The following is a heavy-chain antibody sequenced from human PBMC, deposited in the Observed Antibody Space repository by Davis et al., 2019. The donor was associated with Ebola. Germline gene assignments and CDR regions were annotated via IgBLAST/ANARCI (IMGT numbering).Heavy chain of an antibody. CDR2: INSSGSRI. V-gene: IGHV3-11*04. CDR1: GFTFSDYY. CDR3: ARTYYFDDSGYRNAFDV. D-gene: IGHD3-22*01. Sequence: GESLKISCAASGFTFSDYYMSWIRQAPGKGLEWVSDINSSGSRIYYADSVKGRFIISRDNSKNTLYLQMNSLRAEDTAVYYCARTYYFDDSGYRNAFDVWGQGTMVTISS. J-gene: IGHJ3*01.